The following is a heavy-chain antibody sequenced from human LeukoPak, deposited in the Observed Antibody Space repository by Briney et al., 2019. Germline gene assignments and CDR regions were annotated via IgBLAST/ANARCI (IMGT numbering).Heavy chain of an antibody. CDR1: GFTFSSYG. CDR3: ARDSFVTDSSGYYSSGYFDY. J-gene: IGHJ4*02. CDR2: IWYDGSNK. D-gene: IGHD3-22*01. Sequence: GGSLRLSCAASGFTFSSYGMHWVRQAPGKGLEWVAVIWYDGSNKYYAGSVKGRFTISRVNSKNTLYLQMNSLRAEDTAVYYCARDSFVTDSSGYYSSGYFDYWGQGTLVTVSS. V-gene: IGHV3-33*01.